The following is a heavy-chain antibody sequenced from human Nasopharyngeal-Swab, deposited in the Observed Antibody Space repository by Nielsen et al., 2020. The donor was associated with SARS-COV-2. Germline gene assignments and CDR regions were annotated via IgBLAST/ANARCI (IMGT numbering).Heavy chain of an antibody. Sequence: GESLKISCAASGFIFSPSAIHWVRQPSGKGLEWVGRIVYKEHDYATTYGASVQGRFTISRDDSKNTAFLQMDGLKTEDTALYYCTTDFYFDYWGQGTLVTVSS. V-gene: IGHV3-73*01. CDR2: IVYKEHDYAT. J-gene: IGHJ4*02. CDR3: TTDFYFDY. CDR1: GFIFSPSA.